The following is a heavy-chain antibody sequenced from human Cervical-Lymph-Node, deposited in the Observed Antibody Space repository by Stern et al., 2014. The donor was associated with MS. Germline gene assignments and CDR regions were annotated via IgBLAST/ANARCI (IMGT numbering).Heavy chain of an antibody. Sequence: VHLVESGPGLVKPSQTLSLTCTVSGGAVSSGDRYWSWIRQHPGKGLEWIGYISYSGNTYYNPSLESRVTISIDRSKNQFSLKLRSVTAADTAVYYCARVTEFLRFFYPDYWGQGTRVTVSS. V-gene: IGHV4-31*03. J-gene: IGHJ4*02. CDR3: ARVTEFLRFFYPDY. D-gene: IGHD3-3*01. CDR1: GGAVSSGDRY. CDR2: ISYSGNT.